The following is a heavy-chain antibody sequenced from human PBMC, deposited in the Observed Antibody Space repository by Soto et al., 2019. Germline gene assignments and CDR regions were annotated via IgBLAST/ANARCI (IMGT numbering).Heavy chain of an antibody. V-gene: IGHV1-18*04. J-gene: IGHJ4*02. Sequence: ASVKVSCKASGYTFTSYGISWVRRAPGQGLEWMGWISAYNGNTNYAQKLQGRVTMTTDTSTSTAYMELRSLRSDDTAVYYCARDMGYYYDSSGLFDYWGQGTLVTVSS. CDR2: ISAYNGNT. CDR1: GYTFTSYG. CDR3: ARDMGYYYDSSGLFDY. D-gene: IGHD3-22*01.